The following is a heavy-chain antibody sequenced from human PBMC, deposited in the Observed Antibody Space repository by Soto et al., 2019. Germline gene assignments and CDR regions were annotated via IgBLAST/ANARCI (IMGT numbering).Heavy chain of an antibody. CDR1: GFTFSSYA. Sequence: EVQLLESGGGLVQPGGSLRLSCAASGFTFSSYAMSWVRQAPGKGLECVSAISGSGGSTYYEGSVKGRFTISRDNSKKTLYLQMNSLGAEDTAVYYCAKASGWFGEFDYWGQGTLVTVSS. J-gene: IGHJ4*02. D-gene: IGHD3-10*01. CDR2: ISGSGGST. V-gene: IGHV3-23*01. CDR3: AKASGWFGEFDY.